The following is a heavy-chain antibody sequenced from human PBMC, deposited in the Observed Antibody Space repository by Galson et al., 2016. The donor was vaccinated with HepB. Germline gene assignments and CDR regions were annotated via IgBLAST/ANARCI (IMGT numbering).Heavy chain of an antibody. CDR3: ARGITAGVDV. CDR2: VSPNHGST. V-gene: IGHV1-8*01. CDR1: GYTFPGYD. Sequence: SCKASGYTFPGYDINWVRQATGQGLEWLGWVSPNHGSTGYAQKFQGRVTMTSDTSLSTAYMELRSLTSEDTANYYCARGITAGVDVWGQGTTVIVSS. J-gene: IGHJ6*02. D-gene: IGHD6-13*01.